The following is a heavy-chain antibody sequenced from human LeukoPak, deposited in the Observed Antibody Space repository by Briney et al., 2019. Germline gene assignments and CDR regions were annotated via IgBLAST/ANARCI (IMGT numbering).Heavy chain of an antibody. V-gene: IGHV3-48*03. CDR2: IGVSAGTE. Sequence: GGSLRLSCAASGFTFSNYAMSWVRQAPGRGLEWVSYIGVSAGTEHYADSVKGRFTISRDNAKNSLYLQMNSMRAEDTALYYCARDLWVPNLTSGAFDLWGQGTMVTVSS. J-gene: IGHJ3*01. D-gene: IGHD2-2*01. CDR1: GFTFSNYA. CDR3: ARDLWVPNLTSGAFDL.